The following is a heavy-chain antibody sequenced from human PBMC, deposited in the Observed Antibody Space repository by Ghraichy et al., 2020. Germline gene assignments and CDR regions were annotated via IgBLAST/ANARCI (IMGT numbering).Heavy chain of an antibody. V-gene: IGHV5-51*01. D-gene: IGHD7-27*01. Sequence: ASLNISCKASGYSFTTYWIGWVRQMPGKGLEWMGIIYPGDSDTRYSPSFQGQVTVSADKSINTAYLQWSSLKASDTAMYYCARHPRTGIDYWGQGTLVTVSS. CDR1: GYSFTTYW. CDR3: ARHPRTGIDY. CDR2: IYPGDSDT. J-gene: IGHJ4*02.